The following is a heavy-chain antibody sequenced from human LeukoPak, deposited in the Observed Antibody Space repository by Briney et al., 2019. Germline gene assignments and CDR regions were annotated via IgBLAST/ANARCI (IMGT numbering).Heavy chain of an antibody. CDR3: ARMATESDY. CDR1: GFTFSSYE. D-gene: IGHD5-24*01. J-gene: IGHJ4*02. CDR2: ISSSGSTI. Sequence: GGSLRLSCAASGFTFSSYEMNWVRQAPGKGLEWVSYISSSGSTIYYADSVKGRFTISRDNAKNSLYLQMNSLRAEDTAVYYCARMATESDYWGQGTLVTVSS. V-gene: IGHV3-48*03.